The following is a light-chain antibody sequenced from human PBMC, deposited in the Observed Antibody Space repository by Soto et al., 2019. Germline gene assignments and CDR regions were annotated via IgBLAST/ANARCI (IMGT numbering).Light chain of an antibody. Sequence: QSALTQPASVSGSPGQSITISCTGTSSDVGAYNYVSWYQQHPGRAPKLMIYDVSSRPSGVSNRFSASKSGNTASLTISGLQAEDEADYYCNSYTSSTTLVFGGGTQLTVL. CDR3: NSYTSSTTLV. CDR2: DVS. J-gene: IGLJ3*02. CDR1: SSDVGAYNY. V-gene: IGLV2-14*01.